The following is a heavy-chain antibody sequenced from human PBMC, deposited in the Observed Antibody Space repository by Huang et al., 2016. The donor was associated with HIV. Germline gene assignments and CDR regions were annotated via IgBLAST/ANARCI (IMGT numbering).Heavy chain of an antibody. D-gene: IGHD3-22*01. CDR1: GYPFTTYG. J-gene: IGHJ4*02. CDR2: INAHNGDP. V-gene: IGHV1-18*04. Sequence: QVQLVQSGAEVKKPGASVKVSCKASGYPFTTYGITGVRQAPGQGLEWRGGINAHNGDPNYAQKFQGRVTMTPDIPTTTAYMELRSLRSDDTAVYYCARAITMIVVGALGHWGQGTLVTISS. CDR3: ARAITMIVVGALGH.